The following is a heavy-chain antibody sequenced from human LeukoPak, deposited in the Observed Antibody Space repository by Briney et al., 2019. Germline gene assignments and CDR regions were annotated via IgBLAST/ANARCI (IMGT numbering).Heavy chain of an antibody. CDR2: FDPEDGEP. CDR3: VTDIRSGWRNY. J-gene: IGHJ4*02. Sequence: ASVKVSCKVSGYTLTESSMHWVRQAPGNGLEWIGGFDPEDGEPIYAQKIKGRVTMTEDTSVHTAYMELRSLRSEDTAVYYCVTDIRSGWRNYWGQGTLITVSS. CDR1: GYTLTESS. D-gene: IGHD6-19*01. V-gene: IGHV1-24*01.